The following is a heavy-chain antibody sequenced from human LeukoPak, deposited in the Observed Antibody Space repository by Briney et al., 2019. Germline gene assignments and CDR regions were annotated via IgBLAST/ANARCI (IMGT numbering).Heavy chain of an antibody. V-gene: IGHV4-39*06. CDR3: ARDGRYGMDV. D-gene: IGHD1-1*01. CDR2: IYHSGST. Sequence: SETLSLTCTVSGGSISSGDYYWSWIRQPPGKGLEWIGSIYHSGSTYYNPSLKSRVTISVDTSKNQFPLKLSSVTAADTAVYYCARDGRYGMDVWGQGTTVTVSS. J-gene: IGHJ6*02. CDR1: GGSISSGDYY.